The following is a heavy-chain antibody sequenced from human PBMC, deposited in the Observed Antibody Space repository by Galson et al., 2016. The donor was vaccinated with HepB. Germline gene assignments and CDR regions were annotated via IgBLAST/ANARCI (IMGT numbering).Heavy chain of an antibody. J-gene: IGHJ4*02. D-gene: IGHD2-15*01. V-gene: IGHV4-39*01. CDR2: VYFGGSS. CDR3: ARPRRYCSGGAYPFDY. Sequence: SETLSLTCTVSGDSISGGGYYWAWIRQTPGAGLEWIGSVYFGGSSYSNPSLESRVTMSVDTARNQLYLRLTSVTAADTATYYCARPRRYCSGGAYPFDYWGQGALVSVSS. CDR1: GDSISGGGYY.